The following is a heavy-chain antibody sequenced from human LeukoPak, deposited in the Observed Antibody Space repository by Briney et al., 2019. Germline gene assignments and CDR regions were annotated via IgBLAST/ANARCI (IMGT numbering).Heavy chain of an antibody. V-gene: IGHV4-59*12. J-gene: IGHJ6*03. Sequence: SETLSLTCTVSGGSFSSYYWSWIRQPPGKGLEWIGYIDYTGSTNYNPSLKSRVTISVDTSKNQFSLKLSSVTAADTAVYYCARDPPVSYPWGGYYYYYYMDVWGKGTTVTVSS. D-gene: IGHD3-16*01. CDR3: ARDPPVSYPWGGYYYYYYMDV. CDR1: GGSFSSYY. CDR2: IDYTGST.